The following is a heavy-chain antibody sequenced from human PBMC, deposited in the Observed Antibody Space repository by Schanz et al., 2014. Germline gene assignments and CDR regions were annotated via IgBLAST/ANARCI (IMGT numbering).Heavy chain of an antibody. Sequence: QVQLVESGGGVVQPGTSLRLSCVASGFTFRGHAMHWVRQAPGQGLEKVAVTSTDGTKTYYAASVRGRFTISRDNSKNTFSLQMNSLRSEDTAVYYCTRDRGALINHNDALDLWGQGTMVSVSS. V-gene: IGHV3-30*04. CDR3: TRDRGALINHNDALDL. CDR1: GFTFRGHA. J-gene: IGHJ3*01. D-gene: IGHD3-16*01. CDR2: TSTDGTKT.